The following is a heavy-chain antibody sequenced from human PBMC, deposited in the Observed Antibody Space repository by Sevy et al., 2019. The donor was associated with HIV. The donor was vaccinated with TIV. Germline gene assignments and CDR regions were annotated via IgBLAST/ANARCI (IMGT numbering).Heavy chain of an antibody. Sequence: GGSLRLSCAASGFNFSSYGMSWVRQAPGKGLEWVSAISCSGGRTYYADSVKGRFTISRDNSKNTLYLQMNSLRAEDTALCAGAKGGAHCGRYWGDAFDIWGQGTMVTVSS. V-gene: IGHV3-23*01. J-gene: IGHJ3*02. CDR2: ISCSGGRT. D-gene: IGHD1-26*01. CDR1: GFNFSSYG. CDR3: AKGGAHCGRYWGDAFDI.